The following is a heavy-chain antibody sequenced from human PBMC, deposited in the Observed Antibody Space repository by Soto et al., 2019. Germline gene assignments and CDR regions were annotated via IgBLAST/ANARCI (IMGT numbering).Heavy chain of an antibody. Sequence: SETLSLTCTVSGGSISSGGYYWSWIRQHPGKVLEWIGYIYYSGSTYYNPSLKSRVTISVDTSKNQFSLKLSSVTAADTAVYYCARVRSWELGGYYYYGMDVWGQGTTVTVSS. D-gene: IGHD1-26*01. CDR1: GGSISSGGYY. V-gene: IGHV4-31*03. CDR3: ARVRSWELGGYYYYGMDV. CDR2: IYYSGST. J-gene: IGHJ6*02.